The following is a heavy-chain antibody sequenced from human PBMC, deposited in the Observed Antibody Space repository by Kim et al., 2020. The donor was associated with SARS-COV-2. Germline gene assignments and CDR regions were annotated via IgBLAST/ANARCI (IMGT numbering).Heavy chain of an antibody. Sequence: GGSLRLSCAASGFTFSNSPMSWVRQAPGKGLEWVSTIDGRGATTYYPGSVKGRFTISRDNSKNTLYLQMNNLRAEDTAVYFCAKSGQLDHWGQGNLVPVS. CDR2: IDGRGATT. D-gene: IGHD5-12*01. CDR1: GFTFSNSP. CDR3: AKSGQLDH. V-gene: IGHV3-23*01. J-gene: IGHJ4*02.